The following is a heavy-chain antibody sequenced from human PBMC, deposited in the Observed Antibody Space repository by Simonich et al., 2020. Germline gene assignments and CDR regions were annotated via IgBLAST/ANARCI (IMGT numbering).Heavy chain of an antibody. CDR3: AKDSGYCSGGSCYYFDY. CDR2: IRWNSGNL. D-gene: IGHD2-15*01. J-gene: IGHJ4*02. V-gene: IGHV3-9*01. Sequence: EVQLVESGGGLIQPARSLRLSCSASGFTFVGYAMPWDRQAQGEGLGVVAGIRWNSGNLGYADSVKGRFTISRDNAKNSLYLQMNRLRAEDTALYYCAKDSGYCSGGSCYYFDYWGQGTLVTVSS. CDR1: GFTFVGYA.